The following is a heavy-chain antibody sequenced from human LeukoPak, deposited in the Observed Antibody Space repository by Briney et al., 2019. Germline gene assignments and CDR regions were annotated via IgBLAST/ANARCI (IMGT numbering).Heavy chain of an antibody. CDR2: IIPIFGTA. CDR3: ASLPGTAHPAIYGMDV. D-gene: IGHD2-21*02. J-gene: IGHJ6*02. V-gene: IGHV1-69*13. CDR1: GGTFSSYA. Sequence: ASVKVSCKASGGTFSSYAISWVRQAPGQGLEWMGGIIPIFGTANYAQKFQGRVTITADESTSTAYMELSSLRSEDTAVCYCASLPGTAHPAIYGMDVWGQGTTVTVSS.